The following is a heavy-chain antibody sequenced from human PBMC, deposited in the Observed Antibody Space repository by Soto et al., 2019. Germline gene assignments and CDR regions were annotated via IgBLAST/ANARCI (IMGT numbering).Heavy chain of an antibody. CDR1: NYLFGAFG. Sequence: QVQLVQSGAEVKNPGASVKVSCQASNYLFGAFGISWVRQAPGQGLEWMGWITPYNGNTHYAEKFQDRVTMTADKSTTTAYMEVRRLTSAYTAVYFCARISARRNDFDVWGQGTVVTVAS. V-gene: IGHV1-18*01. CDR2: ITPYNGNT. CDR3: ARISARRNDFDV. J-gene: IGHJ3*01.